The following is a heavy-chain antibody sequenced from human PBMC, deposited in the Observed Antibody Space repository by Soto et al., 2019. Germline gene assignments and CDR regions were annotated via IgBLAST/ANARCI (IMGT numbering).Heavy chain of an antibody. V-gene: IGHV1-69*01. Sequence: QVQLVQSGAEVKKPGSSVKVSCKASGGTFSSYAISWVRQAPGQGLEWMGGIIPIFGTANYAQKFQGRVTITEDESTSTAYMELSSLRSEDTAVYYCARDRDCSGGSCYHAFDIWGQGTMVTVSS. CDR1: GGTFSSYA. D-gene: IGHD2-15*01. CDR2: IIPIFGTA. J-gene: IGHJ3*02. CDR3: ARDRDCSGGSCYHAFDI.